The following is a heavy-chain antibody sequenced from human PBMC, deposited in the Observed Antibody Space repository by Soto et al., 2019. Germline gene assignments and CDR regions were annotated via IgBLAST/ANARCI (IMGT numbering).Heavy chain of an antibody. J-gene: IGHJ6*02. CDR1: GYTFSNSG. D-gene: IGHD2-15*01. CDR2: INSDNGNT. CDR3: ATYRWSPIGIYYGMAV. Sequence: ASVKVSCKASGYTFSNSGISWVRQAPGQGLEWLGWINSDNGNTNYARHLQGRVTLTTDTSTSTAYMDLRSLRSDDTVVYYCATYRWSPIGIYYGMAVRGQGTTVTVSS. V-gene: IGHV1-18*01.